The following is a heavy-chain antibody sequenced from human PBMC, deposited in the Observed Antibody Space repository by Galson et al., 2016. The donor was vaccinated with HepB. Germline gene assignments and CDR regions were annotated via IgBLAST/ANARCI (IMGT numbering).Heavy chain of an antibody. J-gene: IGHJ2*01. Sequence: SLRLSCAASGFSFSSYGMHWVRQAPGKGLEWVAVISYDGSNKYYADSVKGRFTISRDNSKNTLSLQMNSLRAEDTAVYYCAKDLRTGSYYFDLWGRGTLVAVSS. V-gene: IGHV3-30*18. CDR3: AKDLRTGSYYFDL. CDR1: GFSFSSYG. CDR2: ISYDGSNK. D-gene: IGHD1-26*01.